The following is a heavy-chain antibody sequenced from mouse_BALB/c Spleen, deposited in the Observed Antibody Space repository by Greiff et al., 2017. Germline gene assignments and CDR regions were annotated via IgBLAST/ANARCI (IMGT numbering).Heavy chain of an antibody. CDR3: ARGGYFDY. CDR2: ISYDGSN. Sequence: EVKLQESGPGLVKPSQSLSLTCSVTGYSITSGYYWNWIRQFPGNKLEWMGYISYDGSNKYNPSLKNRISITRDTSKNQFFLKLNSVTTEDTATYYCARGGYFDYWGQGTTLTVSS. CDR1: GYSITSGYY. V-gene: IGHV3-6*02. J-gene: IGHJ2*01.